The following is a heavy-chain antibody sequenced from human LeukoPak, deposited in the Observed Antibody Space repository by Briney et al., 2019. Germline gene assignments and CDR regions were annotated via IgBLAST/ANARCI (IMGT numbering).Heavy chain of an antibody. CDR2: IYHSGST. V-gene: IGHV4-38-2*01. CDR1: GYSISSGYY. Sequence: PSETLSLTCAVSGYSISSGYYWGWIRQPPGKGLEWIGSIYHSGSTYYNPSLKSRVTIPVDTSKNQFSLKLSSVTAADTAVYYCARRDSSGCNDYWGQETLVTVSS. CDR3: ARRDSSGCNDY. J-gene: IGHJ4*02. D-gene: IGHD6-19*01.